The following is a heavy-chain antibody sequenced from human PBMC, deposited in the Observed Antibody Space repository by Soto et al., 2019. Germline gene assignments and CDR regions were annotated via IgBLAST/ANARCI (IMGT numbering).Heavy chain of an antibody. CDR1: GGSMSRGDYY. J-gene: IGHJ3*02. V-gene: IGHV4-30-4*01. CDR2: IYHTGST. Sequence: SETLSLTCTVSGGSMSRGDYYWSWIRQPPGKGLEWIGFIYHTGSTYYSPSLKNRVAISVDTSKNQFSLKLSSVTAADTAVYFCARDPLYDYGVLSQVFDIWGPRTMVTAS. D-gene: IGHD3-10*01. CDR3: ARDPLYDYGVLSQVFDI.